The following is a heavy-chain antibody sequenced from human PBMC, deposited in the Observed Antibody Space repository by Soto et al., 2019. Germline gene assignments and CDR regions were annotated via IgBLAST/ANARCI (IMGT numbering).Heavy chain of an antibody. Sequence: GGSLRLSCTASAFTFSSYAMSWVRQAPGKGPEWVSVICANDGKTYYADSVKGRFSITRDNSMDTVYLQMNSLRAEDTAVYYCAKQSGASCYSNFRHRGQGTLVTGSS. V-gene: IGHV3-23*01. CDR1: AFTFSSYA. D-gene: IGHD2-15*01. CDR3: AKQSGASCYSNFRH. J-gene: IGHJ1*01. CDR2: ICANDGKT.